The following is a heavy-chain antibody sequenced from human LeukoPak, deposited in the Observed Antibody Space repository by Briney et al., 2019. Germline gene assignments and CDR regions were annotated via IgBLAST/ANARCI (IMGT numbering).Heavy chain of an antibody. Sequence: SETLSLTCAVYGGSFSGYYWSWIRQPPGKGLEWIGEINHSGSTNYNPSLKSRATISVDTSKNQFSLKLSSVTAADTAVYYCARLREIPVFGVVTKSTSYFDYWGQGTLVTVSS. CDR2: INHSGST. CDR1: GGSFSGYY. V-gene: IGHV4-34*01. J-gene: IGHJ4*02. D-gene: IGHD3-3*01. CDR3: ARLREIPVFGVVTKSTSYFDY.